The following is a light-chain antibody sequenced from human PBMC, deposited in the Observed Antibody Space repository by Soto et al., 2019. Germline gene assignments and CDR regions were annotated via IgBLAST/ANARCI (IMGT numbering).Light chain of an antibody. CDR3: QSYDSSLTAVI. J-gene: IGLJ2*01. CDR1: SSNIGTFSD. Sequence: QSVLTQPPSVSGAPGQRVTISCTGTSSNIGTFSDVHWYQHLPGRAPKVLIYGNNNRPSGVPDRFSGSKSGTSASLAITGLQADDEGDYYCQSYDSSLTAVILGGGTKVTVL. V-gene: IGLV1-40*01. CDR2: GNN.